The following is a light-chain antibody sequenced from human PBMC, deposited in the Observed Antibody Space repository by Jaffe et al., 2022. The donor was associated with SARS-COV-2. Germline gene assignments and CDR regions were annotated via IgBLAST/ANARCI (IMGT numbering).Light chain of an antibody. J-gene: IGLJ2*01. CDR3: QAWDSTPAVV. V-gene: IGLV3-1*01. CDR1: KLGDKY. CDR2: QDD. Sequence: SYELTQPPSVSVSPGQTASITCSGDKLGDKYVCWYQQKPGQSPVVVIFQDDKRPSGIPERFSGSNFGNTATLTISGTQAMDEADYYCQAWDSTPAVVFGGGTKLTVL.